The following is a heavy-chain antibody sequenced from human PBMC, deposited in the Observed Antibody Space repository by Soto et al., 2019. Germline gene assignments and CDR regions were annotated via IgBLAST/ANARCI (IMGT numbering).Heavy chain of an antibody. D-gene: IGHD2-2*01. CDR2: TYYRSKWYN. CDR1: GASVSSNSAA. V-gene: IGHV6-1*01. Sequence: PSQTLSLTCAISGASVSSNSAAWNWIRQSPSRGLEWLGRTYYRSKWYNDYAVSVKSRITINPDTSKNQFSLQLNSVTPEDTAVYYCAREGIVVVPVAMYYYYGMDVWGQGTTVTVSS. CDR3: AREGIVVVPVAMYYYYGMDV. J-gene: IGHJ6*02.